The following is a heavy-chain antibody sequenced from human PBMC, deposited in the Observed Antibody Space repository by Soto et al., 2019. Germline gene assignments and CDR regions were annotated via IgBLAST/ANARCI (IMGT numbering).Heavy chain of an antibody. CDR2: IIPIFGTA. J-gene: IGHJ5*02. Sequence: QVLLVQSGAEVKKPGSSVKVSCKASGGTFSSYAISWVRQAPGQGLEWMGGIIPIFGTANYAQKFQGRVTITADESTSTAYMELSSLRSEDTAVYYCARDLDAARYYYDSSGYYSFGWFDPWGQGTLVTVSS. D-gene: IGHD3-22*01. CDR3: ARDLDAARYYYDSSGYYSFGWFDP. V-gene: IGHV1-69*01. CDR1: GGTFSSYA.